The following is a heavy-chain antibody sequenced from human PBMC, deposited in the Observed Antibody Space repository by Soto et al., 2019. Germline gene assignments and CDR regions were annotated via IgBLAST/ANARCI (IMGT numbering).Heavy chain of an antibody. J-gene: IGHJ6*03. CDR3: ARESGGATATLDYYYFYMDV. V-gene: IGHV1-2*04. CDR1: GDTFNDYY. D-gene: IGHD5-12*01. Sequence: QVQQVQSGAEVKKPGASVTVSCRSSGDTFNDYYIHWVRQAPGQGLKWMGWINPNGGVTKYAQKFQGWVTMTRDTSIRTVYMQLSRLRSDDTAVYYCARESGGATATLDYYYFYMDVWGTGTTVTVSS. CDR2: INPNGGVT.